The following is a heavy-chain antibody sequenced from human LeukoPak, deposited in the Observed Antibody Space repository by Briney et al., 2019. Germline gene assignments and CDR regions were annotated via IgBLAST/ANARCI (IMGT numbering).Heavy chain of an antibody. J-gene: IGHJ4*02. CDR2: ISGSGFT. V-gene: IGHV3-23*01. Sequence: GSLRLSCAASGFTFSSYAMSWVRQAPGKGLEWVSAISGSGFTYYADSVKGRFTISRDNSKNTLYLQMNSLRAEDTAVYYCARGLYSSSPWDQGTLVTVSS. D-gene: IGHD6-6*01. CDR1: GFTFSSYA. CDR3: ARGLYSSSP.